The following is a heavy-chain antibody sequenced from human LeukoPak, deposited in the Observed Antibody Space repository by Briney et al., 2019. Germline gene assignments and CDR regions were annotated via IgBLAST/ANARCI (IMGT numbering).Heavy chain of an antibody. CDR2: INGGGDAT. Sequence: PGGSLRLSCATSGFTFNNNAMSWVRQAPGQGLELVSAINGGGDATEYSDSVKGRFTIFRDNSKNTLYLQMNSLRPDDTAVDYCARCTASCYANAFDVWGQGTLLTVSS. CDR1: GFTFNNNA. D-gene: IGHD2-2*01. CDR3: ARCTASCYANAFDV. V-gene: IGHV3-23*01. J-gene: IGHJ3*01.